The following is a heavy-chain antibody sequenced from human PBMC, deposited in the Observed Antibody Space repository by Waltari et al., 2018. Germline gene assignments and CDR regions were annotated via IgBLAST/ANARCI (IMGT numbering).Heavy chain of an antibody. CDR3: ARGSADFVRFWDS. J-gene: IGHJ4*02. Sequence: EVYLAESGGGLVQPGGSLRLYCAASGFPLRMYSMSWVRQAPGKGLEWVANIRFDGTGQYYVDSVRGRFTISRDNTKNSLYLQMNSLNDDDTAVYYCARGSADFVRFWDSWGQGTLVTVSS. D-gene: IGHD3-9*01. V-gene: IGHV3-7*03. CDR2: IRFDGTGQ. CDR1: GFPLRMYS.